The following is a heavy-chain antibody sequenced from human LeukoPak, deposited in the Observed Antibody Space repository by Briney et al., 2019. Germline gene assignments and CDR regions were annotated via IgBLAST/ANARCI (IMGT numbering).Heavy chain of an antibody. CDR3: ARITMVRGVPDY. Sequence: GGSLRLSCAASGFTFSDHYMDWVRQAPGKGLEWVGRTRNKANSYTTEYAASVKGRFTVSRDDSKNSLYLQMNSLKTEDTAAYYCARITMVRGVPDYWGQGTLVTVSS. J-gene: IGHJ4*02. CDR1: GFTFSDHY. CDR2: TRNKANSYTT. D-gene: IGHD3-10*01. V-gene: IGHV3-72*01.